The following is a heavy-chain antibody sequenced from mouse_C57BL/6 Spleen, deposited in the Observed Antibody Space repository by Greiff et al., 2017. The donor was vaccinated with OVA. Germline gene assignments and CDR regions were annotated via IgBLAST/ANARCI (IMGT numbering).Heavy chain of an antibody. CDR1: GYTFTSYW. CDR3: ARQGYCGSSSGALDY. Sequence: QVQLQQPGAELVRPGSSVKLSCKASGYTFTSYWMHWVKQRPIKGLEWIGNIDPSDSETHYTQKFKDKATLTVDKSTSTAYMQLSSLTSEDSAVYNCARQGYCGSSSGALDYWGQGTSVTVSS. J-gene: IGHJ4*01. D-gene: IGHD1-1*01. CDR2: IDPSDSET. V-gene: IGHV1-52*01.